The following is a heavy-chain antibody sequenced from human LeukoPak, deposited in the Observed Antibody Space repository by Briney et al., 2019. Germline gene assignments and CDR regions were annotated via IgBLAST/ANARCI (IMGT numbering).Heavy chain of an antibody. CDR2: ISYDGSNK. J-gene: IGHJ4*02. CDR3: ATTRRMLVVADTPLDY. Sequence: PGRSLRLSCAASGFTFSSYGMHWVRQAPGKGLEWVAVISYDGSNKYYADSVKGRFTISRDNSKNTLYLQMNSLRAEDTAVYYCATTRRMLVVADTPLDYWGQGTLVTVSS. CDR1: GFTFSSYG. V-gene: IGHV3-30*03. D-gene: IGHD2-15*01.